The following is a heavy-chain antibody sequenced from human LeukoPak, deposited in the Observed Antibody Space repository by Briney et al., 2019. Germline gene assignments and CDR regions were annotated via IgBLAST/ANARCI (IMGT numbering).Heavy chain of an antibody. CDR2: ISGSGGST. J-gene: IGHJ4*02. CDR1: XFXXXSYX. V-gene: IGHV3-23*01. Sequence: GXXXLXXAAXXFXXXSYXXXXVRQAPGKGXEWVSAISGSGGSTYYADSVKGRFTISRDNSKNTLYVQMNSLRAEDTAVYYCAKGHYYGSGSLDYWGQGTLVTVSS. D-gene: IGHD3-10*01. CDR3: AKGHYYGSGSLDY.